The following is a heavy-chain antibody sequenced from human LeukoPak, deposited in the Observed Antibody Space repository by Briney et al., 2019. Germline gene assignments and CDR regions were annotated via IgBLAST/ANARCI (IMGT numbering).Heavy chain of an antibody. CDR3: TTTLLHSSGWYYFDY. V-gene: IGHV3-15*01. CDR1: GFTFSNAW. D-gene: IGHD6-19*01. J-gene: IGHJ4*02. CDR2: IKSKTDGGTT. Sequence: PGGSLRLSCAASGFTFSNAWMSWVRQAPGKGLEWVGRIKSKTDGGTTDYAAPVKGRFTISRDDSKNTLYLQMNSLKTEDTAVYYCTTTLLHSSGWYYFDYWGQGTLVTVSS.